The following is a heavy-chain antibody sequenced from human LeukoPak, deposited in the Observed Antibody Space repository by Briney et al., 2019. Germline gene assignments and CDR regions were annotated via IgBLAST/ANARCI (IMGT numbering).Heavy chain of an antibody. D-gene: IGHD6-6*01. V-gene: IGHV3-21*01. CDR1: GFTFSSYS. CDR3: ARAEYSSSSGGMDV. Sequence: GGSLRLSCAASGFTFSSYSMNWVRQAPGKGLEWVSSISSSSSYIYYADSVKGRFTISRDNAKKSLYLQMNSLRAEDTAVYYCARAEYSSSSGGMDVWGQGTTVTVSS. J-gene: IGHJ6*02. CDR2: ISSSSSYI.